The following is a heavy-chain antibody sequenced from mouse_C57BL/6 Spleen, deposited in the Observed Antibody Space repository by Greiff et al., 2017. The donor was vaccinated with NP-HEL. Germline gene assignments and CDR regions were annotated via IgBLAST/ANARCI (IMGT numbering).Heavy chain of an antibody. D-gene: IGHD2-4*01. CDR1: GYTFTTYP. J-gene: IGHJ4*01. Sequence: QVQLQQSGAELVKPGASVKMSCKASGYTFTTYPIEWMKQNHGKSLEWIGNFHPYNDDTKYNEKFKGKATLTVEKSSSTVYLELSRLTSDDSAVYYCARGDFMGGLRRGLYAMDYWGQGTSVTVSS. CDR3: ARGDFMGGLRRGLYAMDY. V-gene: IGHV1-47*01. CDR2: FHPYNDDT.